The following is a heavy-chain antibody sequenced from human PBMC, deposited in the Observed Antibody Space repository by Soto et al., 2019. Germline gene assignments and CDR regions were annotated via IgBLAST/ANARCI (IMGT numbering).Heavy chain of an antibody. CDR2: ISGSGGST. CDR3: AYDCGDSNGWHLIPSVSDI. D-gene: IGHD6-25*01. V-gene: IGHV3-23*01. J-gene: IGHJ3*02. Sequence: KGLEWVSAISGSGGSTYYADSVKGRFTISRDNSKNTLYLQMNSLRAEDTAVYYCAYDCGDSNGWHLIPSVSDI.